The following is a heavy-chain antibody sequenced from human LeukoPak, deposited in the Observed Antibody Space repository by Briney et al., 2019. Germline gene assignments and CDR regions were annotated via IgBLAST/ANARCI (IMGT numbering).Heavy chain of an antibody. D-gene: IGHD5-18*01. CDR1: GGSISSYY. CDR3: ARRGASDTAYFDY. V-gene: IGHV4-59*08. CDR2: IYYRGST. Sequence: SETLSLTCTVSGGSISSYYWSWIRQPPGKGLEWIGYIYYRGSTNYNPSLKSRVTISVDTSKSQFSLKLSSVTAADTAVYYCARRGASDTAYFDYWGQGTLVTVSS. J-gene: IGHJ4*02.